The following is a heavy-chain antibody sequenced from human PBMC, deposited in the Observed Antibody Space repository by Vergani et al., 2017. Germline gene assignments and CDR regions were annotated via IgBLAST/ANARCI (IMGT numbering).Heavy chain of an antibody. CDR2: IKQDGSEK. V-gene: IGHV3-7*01. CDR3: ARPSVPGDNDTLDI. J-gene: IGHJ3*02. Sequence: EVQLVESGGGLAQPGGSLRLSCAASGFMFSNYWMNWVRQAPGKWLEWVPNIKQDGSEKYHVDSVRGRFTISIDNGKNSLYLQMNSLTAEDKAVYHCARPSVPGDNDTLDIGSQGTMVTVSS. D-gene: IGHD2-21*02. CDR1: GFMFSNYW.